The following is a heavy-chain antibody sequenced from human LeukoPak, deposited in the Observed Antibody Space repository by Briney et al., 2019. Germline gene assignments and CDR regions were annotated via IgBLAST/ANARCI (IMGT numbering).Heavy chain of an antibody. CDR2: IYHSGST. CDR3: ARGGGYYYDSSGPVGTLFDP. V-gene: IGHV4-30-2*01. Sequence: SETLSLTCAVSGGSISSGGYSWSWIRQPPGTGLEWLGYIYHSGSTYYNPSLKSRVTISVDRSKNQFSLKLSSVTAADTAVYYCARGGGYYYDSSGPVGTLFDPWGQGTLVTVSS. CDR1: GGSISSGGYS. D-gene: IGHD3-22*01. J-gene: IGHJ5*02.